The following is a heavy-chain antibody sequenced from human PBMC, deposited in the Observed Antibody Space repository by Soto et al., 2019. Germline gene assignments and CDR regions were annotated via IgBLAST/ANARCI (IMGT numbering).Heavy chain of an antibody. V-gene: IGHV1-69*13. CDR3: ARGGTVVVVAATRAFDI. D-gene: IGHD2-15*01. CDR2: IIHIFGTA. J-gene: IGHJ3*02. Sequence: SXKVSCKASGGTXISYAISLVRQAPGQGLEWMGGIIHIFGTANYAQKFQGRVTITADESTSTAYMELSSLRYEDTAVYYCARGGTVVVVAATRAFDIWGQGTMATVSS. CDR1: GGTXISYA.